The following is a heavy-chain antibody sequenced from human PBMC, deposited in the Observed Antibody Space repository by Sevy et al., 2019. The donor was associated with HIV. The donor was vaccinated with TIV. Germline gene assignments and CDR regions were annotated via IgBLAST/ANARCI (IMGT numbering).Heavy chain of an antibody. Sequence: ASVKVSCKASGGTFSSYAISWVRQAPGQGLEWMGGIIPIFGTANYAQKFQGRVTITADKSTSTAYMELGSLRSEDTAVYYCARVLKSSGPSYFDYWGQGTLVTVSS. CDR1: GGTFSSYA. J-gene: IGHJ4*02. V-gene: IGHV1-69*06. CDR3: ARVLKSSGPSYFDY. CDR2: IIPIFGTA. D-gene: IGHD6-19*01.